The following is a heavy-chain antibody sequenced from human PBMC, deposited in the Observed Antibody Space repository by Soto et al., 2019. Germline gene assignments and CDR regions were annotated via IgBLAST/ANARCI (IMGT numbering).Heavy chain of an antibody. CDR1: GLTFSSYS. D-gene: IGHD2-21*02. J-gene: IGHJ2*01. V-gene: IGHV3-48*02. CDR3: AKGLAYCGGDCYSHFDL. Sequence: PGGSLRLSCAASGLTFSSYSMNWVRQAPGKGLEWVSYISSSSSTIYYADSVKGRFTISRDNAKNSLYLQMNSLRDEDTAVYYCAKGLAYCGGDCYSHFDLWGRGTLVTVSS. CDR2: ISSSSSTI.